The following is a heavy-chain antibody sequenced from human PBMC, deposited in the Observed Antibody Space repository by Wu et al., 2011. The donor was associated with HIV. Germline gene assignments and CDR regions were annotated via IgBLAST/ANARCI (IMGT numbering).Heavy chain of an antibody. J-gene: IGHJ4*01. CDR1: GYTFTDYY. Sequence: QVQLVQSGAEVTKPGASVKVSCKASGYTFTDYYMHWVRQAPGQGLEWMGWINPNSGGARYAVKFQGRVTMTRDTSISTAYMDLSRLTSDDTAVYYCARDDGKFKPSGLDFWGHGTLVTVSS. CDR2: INPNSGGA. V-gene: IGHV1-2*02. D-gene: IGHD1-1*01. CDR3: ARDDGKFKPSGLDF.